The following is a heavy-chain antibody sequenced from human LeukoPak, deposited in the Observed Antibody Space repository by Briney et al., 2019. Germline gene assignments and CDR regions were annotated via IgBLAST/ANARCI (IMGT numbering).Heavy chain of an antibody. CDR1: GGSFSGYY. V-gene: IGHV4-34*01. CDR2: INHSGST. D-gene: IGHD2-21*02. J-gene: IGHJ1*01. Sequence: SETLSLTCAVYGGSFSGYYWSWIRQPPGKGLEWIGEINHSGSTNYNPSLKSRVTISVDTSKYQFSLKLSSVTAADTAVYYCSSGLYCGGDCYPQHWGQGTLVTFSS. CDR3: SSGLYCGGDCYPQH.